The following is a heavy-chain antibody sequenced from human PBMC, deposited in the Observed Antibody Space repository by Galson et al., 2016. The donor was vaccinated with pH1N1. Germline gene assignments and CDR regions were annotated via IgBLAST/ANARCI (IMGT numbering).Heavy chain of an antibody. Sequence: CAISGDSVSSNSAAWNWIRQSPSRGLEWLGRTYYRSKWFYNYAVSVQGRITINPDTSKNQFSLQLNSVTPEDMAAYYCARHSPGRAVGVFDCWGQGTLVTVSS. V-gene: IGHV6-1*01. J-gene: IGHJ4*02. CDR1: GDSVSSNSAA. D-gene: IGHD6-19*01. CDR3: ARHSPGRAVGVFDC. CDR2: TYYRSKWFY.